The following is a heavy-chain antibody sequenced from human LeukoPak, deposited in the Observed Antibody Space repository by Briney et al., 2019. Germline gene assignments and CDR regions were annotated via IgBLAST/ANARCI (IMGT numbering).Heavy chain of an antibody. J-gene: IGHJ4*02. V-gene: IGHV3-15*05. D-gene: IGHD1-14*01. Sequence: GGSLRLSCAASGFTLSNAWMNWVRQAPGKGLEWVGLIKSKTNGETRDYAAPVKGRFTISRDDSDNTLYLQMNSLRAEDTAVYYCAALDNGRDYWGQGTLVTVSS. CDR1: GFTLSNAW. CDR2: IKSKTNGETR. CDR3: AALDNGRDY.